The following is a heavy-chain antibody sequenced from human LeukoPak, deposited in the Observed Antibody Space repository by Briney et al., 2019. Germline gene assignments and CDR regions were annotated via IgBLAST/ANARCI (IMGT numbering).Heavy chain of an antibody. Sequence: SVKVSCMASGGTFSSYAISWVRQAPGQGLEWMGRIIPIFCTATDAQKFQGTITITENKSTRTAYMELSSLRSEDTAVYFCARDEGAKLAFAIWGQGTMVTVSS. CDR2: IIPIFCTA. D-gene: IGHD1-26*01. CDR3: ARDEGAKLAFAI. V-gene: IGHV1-69*06. CDR1: GGTFSSYA. J-gene: IGHJ3*02.